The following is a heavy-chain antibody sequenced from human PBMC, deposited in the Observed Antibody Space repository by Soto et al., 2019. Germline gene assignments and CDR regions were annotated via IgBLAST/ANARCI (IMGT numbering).Heavy chain of an antibody. D-gene: IGHD1-1*01. CDR2: IWYDGSNK. CDR3: ARDLESSLNWFDP. CDR1: GFTFGSYG. Sequence: GGSLRLSCAASGFTFGSYGMHWVRQAPGKGLEWVAVIWYDGSNKYYADSVKGRFTISRDNSKNTLYLQMNSLRAEDTAVYYCARDLESSLNWFDPWGQGTLVTVSS. J-gene: IGHJ5*02. V-gene: IGHV3-33*01.